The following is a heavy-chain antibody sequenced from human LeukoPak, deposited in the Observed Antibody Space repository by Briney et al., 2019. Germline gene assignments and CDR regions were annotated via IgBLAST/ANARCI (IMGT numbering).Heavy chain of an antibody. J-gene: IGHJ3*02. CDR3: ARVAAGGVIAPGAFDI. Sequence: GGSLRLSCAASGLTLSSYYMSWLRQAPGKGLEWVSVIYSGGSTYYADSVKGRFTISRDNSKNTLYLQMNSLRAEDTAVYYCARVAAGGVIAPGAFDIWGQGTMVTVSS. V-gene: IGHV3-66*01. CDR1: GLTLSSYY. D-gene: IGHD3-16*02. CDR2: IYSGGST.